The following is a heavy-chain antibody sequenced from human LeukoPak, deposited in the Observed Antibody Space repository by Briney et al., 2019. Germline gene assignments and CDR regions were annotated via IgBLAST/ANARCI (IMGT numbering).Heavy chain of an antibody. CDR1: GFTFSSYA. Sequence: GRSLRLSCAASGFTFSSYAMHWVRQAPGKGLEWVAVISYDGSNKYYADSVKGRSTISRDNSKNTLYLQMNGLRAEDTAVYYCAREDGSSSYLFDYWGQGTLVTVSS. D-gene: IGHD6-6*01. CDR2: ISYDGSNK. V-gene: IGHV3-30-3*01. J-gene: IGHJ4*02. CDR3: AREDGSSSYLFDY.